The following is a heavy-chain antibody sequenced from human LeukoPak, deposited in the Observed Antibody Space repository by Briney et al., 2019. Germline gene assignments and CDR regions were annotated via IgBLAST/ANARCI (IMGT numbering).Heavy chain of an antibody. D-gene: IGHD3-3*01. CDR1: GFSFSRYS. J-gene: IGHJ4*02. V-gene: IGHV3-21*01. Sequence: GGSLRLSCAASGFSFSRYSMNWVRQAPGKGVEWVSSISSIGSSLHYAVSVKARFTISRDDAKSSLYLQMNSLSAEDTAVYYCARAPPSYYDSWSGIDYWGQGTLVTVSS. CDR2: ISSIGSSL. CDR3: ARAPPSYYDSWSGIDY.